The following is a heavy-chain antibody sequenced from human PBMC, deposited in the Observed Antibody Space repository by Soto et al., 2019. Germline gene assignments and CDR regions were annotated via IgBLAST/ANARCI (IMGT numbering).Heavy chain of an antibody. CDR3: ARAEVDYSNYYYYYGMDV. D-gene: IGHD4-4*01. Sequence: GGSLRLSCAASGFTVSSNYMSWVRQAPGKGLEWVSVIYSGGSTYYADSVKGRFTISRDNSKNTLYLQMNSLRAEDTAVYYCARAEVDYSNYYYYYGMDVWGQGTTVTVSS. J-gene: IGHJ6*02. CDR2: IYSGGST. CDR1: GFTVSSNY. V-gene: IGHV3-53*01.